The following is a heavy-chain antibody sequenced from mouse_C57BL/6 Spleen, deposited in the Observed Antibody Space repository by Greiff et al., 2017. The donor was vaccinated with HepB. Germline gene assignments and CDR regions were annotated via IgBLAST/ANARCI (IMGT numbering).Heavy chain of an antibody. CDR1: GYTFTSYW. CDR3: ARPGSTMVTTGAY. Sequence: QVQLQQPGAELVKPGASVKLSCKASGYTFTSYWMQWVKQRPGQGLEWIGEIDPSDSYTNYNQKFKGKATLTVDTSSSTAYMQLSSLTSEDSAVYSCARPGSTMVTTGAYWGQGTLVTVSA. J-gene: IGHJ3*01. CDR2: IDPSDSYT. D-gene: IGHD2-2*01. V-gene: IGHV1-50*01.